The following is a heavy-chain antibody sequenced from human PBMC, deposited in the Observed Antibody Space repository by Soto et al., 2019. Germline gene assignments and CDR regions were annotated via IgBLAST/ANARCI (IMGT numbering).Heavy chain of an antibody. V-gene: IGHV3-23*01. Sequence: GESLKISCAASGFIFTNYGIHWVRQAPGKGLEWVSAISGSGSSTYYADAVKGRFTISRDNSKNTLYLQMSSLTAEDTAVYYCAKGTSKLDYWGQGTLVTVSS. CDR1: GFIFTNYG. CDR2: ISGSGSST. J-gene: IGHJ4*02. CDR3: AKGTSKLDY. D-gene: IGHD2-2*01.